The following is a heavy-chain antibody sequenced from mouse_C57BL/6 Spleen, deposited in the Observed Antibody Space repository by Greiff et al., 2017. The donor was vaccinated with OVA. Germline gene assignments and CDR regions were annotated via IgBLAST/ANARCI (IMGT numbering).Heavy chain of an antibody. Sequence: QVQLQQPGAELVKPGASVKLSCKASGYTFTSYWMHWVKQRPGQGLEWIGMIHPNSGGTNYNEKFKSKATLTVDKSSSTAYMQLSRLTSDDAAVDYCARSKYFGSSYYFDYWGQGTTLTVSS. D-gene: IGHD1-1*01. J-gene: IGHJ2*01. CDR2: IHPNSGGT. CDR1: GYTFTSYW. V-gene: IGHV1-64*01. CDR3: ARSKYFGSSYYFDY.